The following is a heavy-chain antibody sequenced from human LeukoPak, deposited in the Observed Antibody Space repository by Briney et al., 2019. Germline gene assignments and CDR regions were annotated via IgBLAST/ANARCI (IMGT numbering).Heavy chain of an antibody. CDR2: IKQGGSDK. CDR3: ARDPFDL. Sequence: GGSLRLSCEVSGFTLSNRWMTWVRQAPGKGLEWVATIKQGGSDKFYVDSVKGRFTISGDNAENSLYLQMNSLRAEDTAVYYCARDPFDLWGQGTLVTVSS. V-gene: IGHV3-7*01. J-gene: IGHJ5*02. CDR1: GFTLSNRW.